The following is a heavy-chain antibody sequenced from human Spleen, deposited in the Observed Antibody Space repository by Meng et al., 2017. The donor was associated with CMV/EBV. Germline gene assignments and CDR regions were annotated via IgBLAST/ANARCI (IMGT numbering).Heavy chain of an antibody. D-gene: IGHD6-13*01. Sequence: GGSLRLSCTASGLTFGDYAMSWVRQAPGKGLEWVANIKQDGSGKYYVDSVKGRFTISRDNSKNTLYLQMNSLRAEDTAVYYCARDLQQLGRYYYYGMDVWGQGTTVTVSS. CDR2: IKQDGSGK. J-gene: IGHJ6*02. CDR1: GLTFGDYA. V-gene: IGHV3-7*01. CDR3: ARDLQQLGRYYYYGMDV.